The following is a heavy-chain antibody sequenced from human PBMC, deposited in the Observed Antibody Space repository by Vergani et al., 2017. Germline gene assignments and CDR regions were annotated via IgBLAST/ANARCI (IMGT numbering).Heavy chain of an antibody. CDR1: GGTFSSYA. D-gene: IGHD1-26*01. J-gene: IGHJ6*02. CDR2: IIPILGIA. Sequence: QVQLVQSGAEVKKPGSSVKVSCKASGGTFSSYAISWVRQAPGQGLEWMGRIIPILGIANYAQKFQGRVTITADKSTSTAYMELSSLRSEDTAVYYCRVGATYYYGMDVGGQGTTVTVSS. V-gene: IGHV1-69*04. CDR3: RVGATYYYGMDV.